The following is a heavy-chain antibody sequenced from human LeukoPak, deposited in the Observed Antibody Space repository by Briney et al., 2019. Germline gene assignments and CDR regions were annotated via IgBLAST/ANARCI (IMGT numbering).Heavy chain of an antibody. V-gene: IGHV4-59*01. CDR2: IYYSGST. CDR1: GGSINSYY. Sequence: SETLSLTCTVSGGSINSYYWSWIRQPPGKGLEWVGYIYYSGSTNYNPSLKSRVTISVDTSKNQFSLKLSSVTAADTAVYYCARDGVVVVAATQYYYYYGMDVWGQGTTVTVSS. D-gene: IGHD2-15*01. J-gene: IGHJ6*02. CDR3: ARDGVVVVAATQYYYYYGMDV.